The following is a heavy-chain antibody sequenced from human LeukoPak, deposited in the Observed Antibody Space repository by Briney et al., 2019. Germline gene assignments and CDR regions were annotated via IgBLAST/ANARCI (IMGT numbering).Heavy chain of an antibody. Sequence: GASVKVPCKASEGTFSSYAISWVRQAPGQWLEWMGGIIPIFGTANYAQKFQGRVTITADESTSTAYMELSSLRSEDTAVYYCARDEVAAAGTRFDPWGQGTLVTVSS. D-gene: IGHD6-13*01. J-gene: IGHJ5*02. CDR3: ARDEVAAAGTRFDP. V-gene: IGHV1-69*13. CDR1: EGTFSSYA. CDR2: IIPIFGTA.